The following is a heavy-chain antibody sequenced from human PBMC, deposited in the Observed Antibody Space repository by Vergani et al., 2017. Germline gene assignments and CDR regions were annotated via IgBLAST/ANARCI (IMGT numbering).Heavy chain of an antibody. CDR1: GGSISSGSYY. D-gene: IGHD2-2*01. CDR3: AREVGPIWCSSTSCYREKNWFDP. CDR2: IYTSGST. Sequence: QVQLQESGPGLVKPSQTLSLTCTVSGGSISSGSYYWSWIRQPAGKGLEWIGRIYTSGSTNYNPSLKSRVTISVDTSKNQFSLKLSSVTAADTAVYYCAREVGPIWCSSTSCYREKNWFDPWGQGTLVTVSS. V-gene: IGHV4-61*02. J-gene: IGHJ5*02.